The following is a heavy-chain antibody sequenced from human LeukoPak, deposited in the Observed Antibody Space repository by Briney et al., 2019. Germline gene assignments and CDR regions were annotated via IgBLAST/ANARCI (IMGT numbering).Heavy chain of an antibody. D-gene: IGHD1-1*01. V-gene: IGHV3-23*01. Sequence: PGGSLRLSCAASGFTFTNYAMSWVRQAPGKGLEWVSSISDSGGSAFYADSVRGRFTISRDNSKSTLYLQMSSLRAEDTAVYYCANDNWYLDYWGQGTLVTVSS. CDR1: GFTFTNYA. CDR2: ISDSGGSA. J-gene: IGHJ4*02. CDR3: ANDNWYLDY.